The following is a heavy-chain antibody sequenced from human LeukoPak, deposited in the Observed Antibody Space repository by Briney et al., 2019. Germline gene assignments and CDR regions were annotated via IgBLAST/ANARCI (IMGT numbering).Heavy chain of an antibody. V-gene: IGHV3-23*01. CDR3: AKTYYSDSFDY. CDR1: GFTFRSYA. J-gene: IGHJ4*02. D-gene: IGHD3-22*01. CDR2: ISDTGGSR. Sequence: GGSLRLSCAASGFTFRSYAMNWVRQAPGKGLEWVSVISDTGGSRYYAASVKGRFTISRDNSKNTLYLQMNSLRAEETAVYYCAKTYYSDSFDYWGQGALVTVSS.